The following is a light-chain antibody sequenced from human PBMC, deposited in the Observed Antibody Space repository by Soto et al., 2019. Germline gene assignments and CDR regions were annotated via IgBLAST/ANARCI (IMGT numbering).Light chain of an antibody. J-gene: IGKJ1*01. V-gene: IGKV1-5*03. CDR2: KAS. CDR3: LQYNTYPWT. CDR1: QSISPW. Sequence: DIQMTQSPSTLSASVGDRVTITCRASQSISPWLAWYQQKPGKPPNLLIYKASSLESGVPARFSGSGSGTEFTLTISSLQPADFATYYCLQYNTYPWTFGQGTKVEIK.